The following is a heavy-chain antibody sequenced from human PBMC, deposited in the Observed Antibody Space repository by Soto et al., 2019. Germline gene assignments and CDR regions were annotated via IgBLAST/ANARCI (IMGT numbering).Heavy chain of an antibody. Sequence: PSETLAITCAVYGGSFSGYYWSWIRQPPGKGLEWIGEINHSGSTNYNPSLKSRVTISVDTSKNQFSLKLSSVTAADTAVYYCARGVTAAAEDYWGQGTLVTVSS. V-gene: IGHV4-34*01. D-gene: IGHD6-13*01. CDR3: ARGVTAAAEDY. CDR2: INHSGST. CDR1: GGSFSGYY. J-gene: IGHJ4*02.